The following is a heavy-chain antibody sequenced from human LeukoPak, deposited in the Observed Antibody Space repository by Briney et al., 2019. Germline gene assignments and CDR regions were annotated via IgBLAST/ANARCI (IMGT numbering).Heavy chain of an antibody. CDR1: GFAFSTYA. D-gene: IGHD3-9*01. V-gene: IGHV3-23*01. Sequence: GGSLRLSCAASGFAFSTYAMNWARQAPGKGLDWVSGISGSGGSTYYADSVKGRFTISRDNSKNPLYLQMNSLRAEDTAVYYCANVRYFDWYYFDYWGQGALVTVSS. CDR2: ISGSGGST. J-gene: IGHJ4*02. CDR3: ANVRYFDWYYFDY.